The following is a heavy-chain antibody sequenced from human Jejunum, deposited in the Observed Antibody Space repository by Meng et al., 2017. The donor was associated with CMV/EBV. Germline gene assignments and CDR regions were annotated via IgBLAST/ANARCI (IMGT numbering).Heavy chain of an antibody. J-gene: IGHJ4*01. V-gene: IGHV1-2*02. D-gene: IGHD2-8*02. CDR1: GYSFNDYY. Sequence: QVELVPAGVDANNPVAPVNVSCSASGYSFNDYYIHWVRQAPEQGLEWMGWISPNTGATNFAQNFQGRVTMTRDTSVSATYMELSSLTSDDTAVYFRARDPGGSSPVFDYWGQGTLVTVSS. CDR2: ISPNTGAT. CDR3: ARDPGGSSPVFDY.